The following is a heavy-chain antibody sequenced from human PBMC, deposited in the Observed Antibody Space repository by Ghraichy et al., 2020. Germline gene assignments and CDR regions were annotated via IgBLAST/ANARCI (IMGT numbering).Heavy chain of an antibody. J-gene: IGHJ3*02. CDR2: ISGSGGST. V-gene: IGHV3-23*01. Sequence: ETLSLTCAVSGFTFSSYTMSWVRQAPGKGLECVSGISGSGGSTYYADSVKGRFTISRDNSKNTLYLQMNSLRAEDTAVYYCAKTITMVRGVINHDAFDIWGQGTMVTVSS. CDR1: GFTFSSYT. D-gene: IGHD3-10*01. CDR3: AKTITMVRGVINHDAFDI.